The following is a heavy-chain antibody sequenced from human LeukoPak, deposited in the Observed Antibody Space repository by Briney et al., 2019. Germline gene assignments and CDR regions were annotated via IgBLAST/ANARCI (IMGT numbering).Heavy chain of an antibody. CDR1: GGTFSSYT. J-gene: IGHJ5*02. Sequence: ASVKVSCKAAGGTFSSYTISWVRHAPGQGLEWMGRIIPILGIGNYAQKFQGRVTITADKSTSTAYMELSSLRYEDTDVYYCARGEYGDPWGQGTLVTVSS. V-gene: IGHV1-69*02. D-gene: IGHD3-10*01. CDR2: IIPILGIG. CDR3: ARGEYGDP.